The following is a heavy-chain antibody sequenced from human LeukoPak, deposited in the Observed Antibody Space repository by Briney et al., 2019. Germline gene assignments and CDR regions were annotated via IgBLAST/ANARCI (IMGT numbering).Heavy chain of an antibody. D-gene: IGHD3-10*01. CDR2: MNPNSGNT. V-gene: IGHV1-8*01. Sequence: GASVKVSCKASGYTFTSYDINWLRQATGQGLEWMGWMNPNSGNTGYAQKFQGRVTITRDTSISTAYMELSSLRSEDTAVYYCARDGDYYGSGNFDYWGQGTLVTVSS. CDR3: ARDGDYYGSGNFDY. CDR1: GYTFTSYD. J-gene: IGHJ4*02.